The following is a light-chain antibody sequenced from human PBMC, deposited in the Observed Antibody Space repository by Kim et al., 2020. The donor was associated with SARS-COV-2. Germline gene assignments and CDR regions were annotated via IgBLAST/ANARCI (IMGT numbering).Light chain of an antibody. CDR3: QQSYSTPYT. Sequence: SASVGDRVTITCRASQSISSYLNWYQQKPGKAPKLLIYAAYSLQSWVPSRFSGSGSGTDFTLTISSLQPEDFATYYCQQSYSTPYTFGQGTKPEI. CDR2: AAY. CDR1: QSISSY. V-gene: IGKV1-39*01. J-gene: IGKJ2*01.